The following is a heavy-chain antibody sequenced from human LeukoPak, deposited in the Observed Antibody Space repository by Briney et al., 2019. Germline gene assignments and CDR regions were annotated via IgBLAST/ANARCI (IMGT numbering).Heavy chain of an antibody. Sequence: SETLSFTCTVSGYSISSGYYWGWIRQPPVKGLEWIGYIYYSGSTNYNPSLKSRVTISVDTSKNQFSLKLSSVTAADTAVYYCARDSYYYDSSGYSSRRAFDIWGQGTMVTVSS. D-gene: IGHD3-22*01. V-gene: IGHV4-61*01. CDR1: GYSISSGYY. CDR3: ARDSYYYDSSGYSSRRAFDI. CDR2: IYYSGST. J-gene: IGHJ3*02.